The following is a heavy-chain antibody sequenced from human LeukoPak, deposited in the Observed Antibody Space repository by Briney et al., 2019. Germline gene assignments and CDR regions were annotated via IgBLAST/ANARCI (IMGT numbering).Heavy chain of an antibody. Sequence: PGGSLRLSCAASGFTFSSYSMNWVRQAPGKGLEWVSSISNSAGSTSYADSVKGRFTISRDNSKNTLYLQMNSLRAEDTAVYFCQGSGSYRRWGQGTPVTVSS. D-gene: IGHD3-10*01. CDR3: QGSGSYRR. CDR2: ISNSAGST. CDR1: GFTFSSYS. J-gene: IGHJ4*02. V-gene: IGHV3-23*01.